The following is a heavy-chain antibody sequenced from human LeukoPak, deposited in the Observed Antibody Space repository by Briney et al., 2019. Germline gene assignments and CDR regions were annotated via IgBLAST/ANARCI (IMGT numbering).Heavy chain of an antibody. CDR2: INPSVGRT. V-gene: IGHV1-46*01. CDR1: EYTFTSNY. J-gene: IGHJ4*02. D-gene: IGHD4-17*01. CDR3: ARGDGDYSYFLDY. Sequence: ASLKLSCTTSEYTFTSNYIHWGRHAPGQKLEWMGIINPSVGRTNYEQNFQGRVNMTRDTSTSTVYMELSSLKSDDTPVYYCARGDGDYSYFLDYWGQGTLVTVSS.